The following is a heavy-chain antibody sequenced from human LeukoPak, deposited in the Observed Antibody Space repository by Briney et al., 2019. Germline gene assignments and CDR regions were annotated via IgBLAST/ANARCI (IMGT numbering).Heavy chain of an antibody. CDR3: ARHESSYPYFDY. Sequence: SETLSLTCTVSGGSISSSSYSWGWIRQPPGKGLEGIGSVYYYGRTYYNPSLKSRVSISVDTSKNQFSLKMSSVTAADTAVYHCARHESSYPYFDYWGQGILVTVSS. CDR1: GGSISSSSYS. J-gene: IGHJ4*02. V-gene: IGHV4-39*01. CDR2: VYYYGRT. D-gene: IGHD3-22*01.